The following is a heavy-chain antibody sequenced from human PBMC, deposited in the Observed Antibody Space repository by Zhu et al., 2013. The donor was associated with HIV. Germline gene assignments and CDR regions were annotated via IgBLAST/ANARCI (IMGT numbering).Heavy chain of an antibody. Sequence: LVQSGAEVKVSCKASGYTFTSYGISWVRQAPGQGLEWMGWTSAYNGNTNYAQKLQGRVTMTTDTSTSTAYMELRSLRSDDTAVYYCARSVEYWFDPWGQGTLVTVSS. V-gene: IGHV1-18*01. J-gene: IGHJ5*02. CDR2: TSAYNGNT. CDR3: ARSVEYWFDP. CDR1: GYTFTSYG.